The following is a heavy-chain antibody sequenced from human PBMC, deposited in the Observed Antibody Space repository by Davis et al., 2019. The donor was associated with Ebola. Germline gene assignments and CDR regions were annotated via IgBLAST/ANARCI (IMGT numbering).Heavy chain of an antibody. Sequence: GGSLRLSCAASGFIFSSYTMNWVRQAPGKGLEWVSYISSSSSTIYYADSVKGRFTISRDNSKNTLYLQMNSLRAEDTALYYCAKEEAYCGGDCYGYFDSWGQGTLVTVSS. CDR1: GFIFSSYT. CDR2: ISSSSSTI. V-gene: IGHV3-48*01. J-gene: IGHJ4*02. D-gene: IGHD2-21*02. CDR3: AKEEAYCGGDCYGYFDS.